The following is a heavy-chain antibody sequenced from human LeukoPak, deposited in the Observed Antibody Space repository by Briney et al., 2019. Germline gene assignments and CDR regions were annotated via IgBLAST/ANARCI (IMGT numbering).Heavy chain of an antibody. D-gene: IGHD6-13*01. J-gene: IGHJ4*02. V-gene: IGHV3-23*01. Sequence: GSLRLSCGASGFTFSSYAMAWVRQAPGKGLEWVSAIRGTGSSTYYADSVKGRFTISRDNSKSTLYLQMNSLRAEDTAVYYCAKASFQLAAAGNRFYFDYWGQGTLVTVSS. CDR1: GFTFSSYA. CDR3: AKASFQLAAAGNRFYFDY. CDR2: IRGTGSST.